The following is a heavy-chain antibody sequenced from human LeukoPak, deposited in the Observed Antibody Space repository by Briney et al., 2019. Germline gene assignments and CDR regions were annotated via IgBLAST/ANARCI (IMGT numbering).Heavy chain of an antibody. CDR2: INTNTEKP. J-gene: IGHJ6*03. V-gene: IGHV7-4-1*02. Sequence: ASVKVSCKASGYTFTSYTMNWVRQAPGQGLEWMGCINTNTEKPTYAQGFTGRFVFSLDTSVSTAYLQISSLKAEDTAVYYYARGMSNSPYYFYYYMDVWGKGTTVTVSS. CDR1: GYTFTSYT. D-gene: IGHD1-1*01. CDR3: ARGMSNSPYYFYYYMDV.